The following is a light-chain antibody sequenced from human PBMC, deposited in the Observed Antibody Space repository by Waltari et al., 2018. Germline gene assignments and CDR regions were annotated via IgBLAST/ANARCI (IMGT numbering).Light chain of an antibody. Sequence: EIVLTQSPATLSLSPGERAPLSCRASLSVSSYLAWFQQKPGQAPRLLIFDASNRATGIPARFSGSGSGTDFTLTISSLEPEDFAVYFCLQRSDWPPTFGQGTRLEIK. CDR1: LSVSSY. V-gene: IGKV3-11*01. CDR2: DAS. J-gene: IGKJ5*01. CDR3: LQRSDWPPT.